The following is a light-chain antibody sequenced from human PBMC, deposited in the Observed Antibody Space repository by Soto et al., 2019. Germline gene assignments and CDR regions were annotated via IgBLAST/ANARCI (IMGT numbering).Light chain of an antibody. V-gene: IGKV1-5*01. CDR3: QQYNSGWT. CDR1: QSIGDW. J-gene: IGKJ1*01. CDR2: DAS. Sequence: DIQMTQSPSTLSASVGDRVTITCRASQSIGDWLAWYQQRPGKAPSLLIYDASVSASGIPTRFSGSGSGTEFTLTITGLQPDDFATYYCQQYNSGWTFGQGTKVEIK.